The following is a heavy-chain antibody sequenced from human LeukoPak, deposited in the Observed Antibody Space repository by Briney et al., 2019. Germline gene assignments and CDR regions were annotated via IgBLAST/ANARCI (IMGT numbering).Heavy chain of an antibody. CDR2: INPNSGGT. CDR3: ARQIGYEYDSSGYYFPAEFDY. V-gene: IGHV1-2*06. CDR1: GYTFTGYY. Sequence: ASVKVSCKASGYTFTGYYMHWVRQAPGQGLEWMGRINPNSGGTNYAQKFQGRVTMTRDTSISTAYMELSRLRSDDTAVYYCARQIGYEYDSSGYYFPAEFDYWGQGTLVTVSS. D-gene: IGHD3-22*01. J-gene: IGHJ4*02.